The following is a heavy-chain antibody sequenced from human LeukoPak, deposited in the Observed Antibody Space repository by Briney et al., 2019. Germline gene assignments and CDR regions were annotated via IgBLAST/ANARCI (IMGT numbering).Heavy chain of an antibody. Sequence: SETLSLTCTVSGGPISSYYWSWIRQPPGKGLEWIGYIYYSGSTNYNPSLKSRVTISVDTSKNQFSLKLSSVTAADTAVYYCARHNDYYVVGGMDVWGQGTTVTVSS. J-gene: IGHJ6*02. CDR3: ARHNDYYVVGGMDV. D-gene: IGHD3-10*02. CDR1: GGPISSYY. CDR2: IYYSGST. V-gene: IGHV4-59*08.